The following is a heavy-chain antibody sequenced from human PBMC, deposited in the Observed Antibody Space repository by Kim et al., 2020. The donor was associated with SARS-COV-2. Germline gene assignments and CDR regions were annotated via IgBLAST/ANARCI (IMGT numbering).Heavy chain of an antibody. CDR3: AKEGGWVLGNAFDI. V-gene: IGHV3-30*02. D-gene: IGHD6-19*01. J-gene: IGHJ3*02. Sequence: YGNPWKGHINTSRDNSKKALYMQMNSLRAEDTAVYYCAKEGGWVLGNAFDIWGQGTMVTVSS.